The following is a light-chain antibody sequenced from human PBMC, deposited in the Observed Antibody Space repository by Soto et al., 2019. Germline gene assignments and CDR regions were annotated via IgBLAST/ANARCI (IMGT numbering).Light chain of an antibody. CDR3: QQYGSSPRT. J-gene: IGKJ1*01. CDR2: GAS. V-gene: IGKV3-20*01. Sequence: EIVLTQSPGTLSLSPGERATLSCRASQSIRSSYLAWYQQKPGQAPRLLISGASSRATGIPDRFSGSGSGTDFTLTIRRLEPQDFAVYYCQQYGSSPRTFGQGTKVDIK. CDR1: QSIRSSY.